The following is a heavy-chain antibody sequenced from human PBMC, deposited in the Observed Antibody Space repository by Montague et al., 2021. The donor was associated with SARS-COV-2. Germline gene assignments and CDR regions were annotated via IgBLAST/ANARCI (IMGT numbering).Heavy chain of an antibody. CDR3: ARGDRTGWQTDY. CDR2: INTAGDT. CDR1: GFTFSSYD. Sequence: SLRLSCAASGFTFSSYDMHWVRQATGKGLECVSIINTAGDTYYPGSVKGRFTISRGNAKNSLYLQMNSLRAGDTAVYYCARGDRTGWQTDYWGQGTLVTVSS. D-gene: IGHD6-19*01. V-gene: IGHV3-13*04. J-gene: IGHJ4*02.